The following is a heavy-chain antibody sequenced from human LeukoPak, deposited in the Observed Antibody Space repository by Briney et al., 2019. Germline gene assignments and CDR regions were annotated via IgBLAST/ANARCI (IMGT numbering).Heavy chain of an antibody. CDR2: IPYDGSNK. V-gene: IGHV3-30*03. D-gene: IGHD4-17*01. CDR3: ARDRGGDYDNYYYYYMDV. CDR1: GFTFSSYG. J-gene: IGHJ6*03. Sequence: GGSLRLSCAASGFTFSSYGMHWVRQAPGKGLEWVAVIPYDGSNKYYADSVKGRFTISRDNAKNSLYLQMNSLRTEDTAVYYCARDRGGDYDNYYYYYMDVWGKGTTVTISS.